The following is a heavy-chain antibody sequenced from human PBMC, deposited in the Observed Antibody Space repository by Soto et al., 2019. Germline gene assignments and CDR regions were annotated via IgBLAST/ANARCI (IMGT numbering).Heavy chain of an antibody. CDR3: ANCRLPAIPAAADY. J-gene: IGHJ4*02. CDR2: SNPGSGST. Sequence: QVQLVQSGAEVKKPGASVKVSCKTSGYTFTSFQMHWVRQAPGQGLGWMGISNPGSGSTNYAQKFQGRGTMTSDTSTRTIYMELSSLRSEDTAVYYCANCRLPAIPAAADYWGQGTLVTVSS. V-gene: IGHV1-46*01. D-gene: IGHD2-2*01. CDR1: GYTFTSFQ.